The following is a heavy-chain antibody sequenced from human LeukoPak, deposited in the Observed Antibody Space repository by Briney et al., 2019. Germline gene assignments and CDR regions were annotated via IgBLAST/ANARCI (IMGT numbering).Heavy chain of an antibody. CDR2: IYYTGST. J-gene: IGHJ4*02. Sequence: SETLSLTCTVSGGSISSSSNCWGWIRQPPGKGLEWIGSIYYTGSTYYNPSLKSRVTVSVDTSKNQLSLKLSSVTAADTAVYYCARSFRKYSSGCDYWGQGTLVTVSS. D-gene: IGHD6-19*01. CDR1: GGSISSSSNC. V-gene: IGHV4-39*07. CDR3: ARSFRKYSSGCDY.